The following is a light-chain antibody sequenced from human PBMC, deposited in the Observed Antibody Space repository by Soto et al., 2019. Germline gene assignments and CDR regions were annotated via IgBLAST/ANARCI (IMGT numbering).Light chain of an antibody. Sequence: ESVLTQSPATLSLSPGARATLSCRASQSVSSYLAWYQQKTGQAPRLLIYDTSNRATGIPARFSGSGSGTDFTHNTSSLEPEDFAVYYCQQRRNWWTFGQGTKVNIK. CDR2: DTS. CDR3: QQRRNWWT. J-gene: IGKJ1*01. CDR1: QSVSSY. V-gene: IGKV3-11*01.